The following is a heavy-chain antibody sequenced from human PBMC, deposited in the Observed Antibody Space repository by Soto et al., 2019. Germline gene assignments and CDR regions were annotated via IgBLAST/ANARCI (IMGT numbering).Heavy chain of an antibody. V-gene: IGHV1-18*01. Sequence: QVQLVQSGAEVKKPGASVKVSCKASGYTFTSYGISWVRQAPGQGLEWMGWISAYNGNTNYAQKLQGRVTMTTDTTTSTAYIELRSQRHDDTAVHYCARDQETGTTIRIPYYHYYYMDVWCKGTTVTVSS. CDR3: ARDQETGTTIRIPYYHYYYMDV. D-gene: IGHD1-1*01. CDR2: ISAYNGNT. J-gene: IGHJ6*03. CDR1: GYTFTSYG.